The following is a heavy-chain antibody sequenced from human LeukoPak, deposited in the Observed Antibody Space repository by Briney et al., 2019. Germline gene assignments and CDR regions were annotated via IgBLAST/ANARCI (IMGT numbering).Heavy chain of an antibody. CDR3: ASNGGNYYYYYMDV. V-gene: IGHV4-39*01. J-gene: IGHJ6*03. CDR2: IYYSGST. CDR1: GGSISSSSYY. D-gene: IGHD4-23*01. Sequence: PSETLSLTCTVSGGSISSSSYYWGWIRQPPGKGLEWIGSIYYSGSTYYNPPLKSRVTISVDTSKNQFSLKLSSVTAADTAVYYCASNGGNYYYYYMDVWGKGTTVTVSS.